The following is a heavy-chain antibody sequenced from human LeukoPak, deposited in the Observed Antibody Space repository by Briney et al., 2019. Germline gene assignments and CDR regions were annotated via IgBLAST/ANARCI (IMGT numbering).Heavy chain of an antibody. Sequence: SETLSLTCTVSGGSISSYYWSWIRQPPGKGLEWFGYFYHSGITKYNHSLKSRVTISVDTSKNQFSLKLSPVTAADTAIYYCASQRYTCGRFDYWGQGTQVIVSS. D-gene: IGHD6-25*01. CDR1: GGSISSYY. CDR2: FYHSGIT. V-gene: IGHV4-59*08. J-gene: IGHJ4*02. CDR3: ASQRYTCGRFDY.